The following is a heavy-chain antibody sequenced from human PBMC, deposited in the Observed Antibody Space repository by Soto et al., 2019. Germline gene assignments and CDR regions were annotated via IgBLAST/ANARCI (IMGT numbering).Heavy chain of an antibody. D-gene: IGHD3-22*01. CDR1: GGSISSGAYY. CDR2: IYYSGST. J-gene: IGHJ4*02. CDR3: AREERDYLDSSGSLDY. V-gene: IGHV4-31*03. Sequence: SETLSLTCTVSGGSISSGAYYWSWIRQHPGKGLEWIGYIYYSGSTYYNPSLKSRVTISVDTSKNQFSLKLSSVTAADTAVYYCAREERDYLDSSGSLDYWGQGTLVTVSS.